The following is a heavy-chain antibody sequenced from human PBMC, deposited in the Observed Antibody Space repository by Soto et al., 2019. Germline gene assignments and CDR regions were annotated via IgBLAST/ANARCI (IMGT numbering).Heavy chain of an antibody. CDR3: ARERWGSLS. Sequence: GGSLRLSCATSGFTFSDSYMSWIRQAPGKGLEWLSYIAYTNATTYYADSVKGRFTISRDNAKNSLYLQMNSLRAEDTAVYYCARERWGSLSWGQGTLVTVSS. J-gene: IGHJ5*02. CDR1: GFTFSDSY. CDR2: IAYTNATT. V-gene: IGHV3-11*01. D-gene: IGHD7-27*01.